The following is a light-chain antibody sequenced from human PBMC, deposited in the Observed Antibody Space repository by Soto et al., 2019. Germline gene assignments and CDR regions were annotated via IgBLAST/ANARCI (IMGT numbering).Light chain of an antibody. Sequence: QSVLTQPPSVSGAPGQRVTISCTGSSSNIGAVYDIHWYQQLPGTAPKLLIYGNSNRPSGVPDRFSGSKSGTSASLAITGLTAEDEADYYCQSYDSSLSGYVFGTGTKLTVL. J-gene: IGLJ1*01. CDR3: QSYDSSLSGYV. V-gene: IGLV1-40*01. CDR1: SSNIGAVYD. CDR2: GNS.